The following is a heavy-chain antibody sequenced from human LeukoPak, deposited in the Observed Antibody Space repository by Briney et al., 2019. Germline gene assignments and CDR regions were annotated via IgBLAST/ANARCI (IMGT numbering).Heavy chain of an antibody. J-gene: IGHJ3*02. Sequence: PGGSLRLSCAASGFTFGSYAMSWVRQAPGKGLEWVSAISGSGGSTYYADSVKGRFTISRDNSKNTLYLQMNSLRAEDTAVYYCARDDGCCSYKYQLGAFDIWGQGTMVTVSS. CDR2: ISGSGGST. V-gene: IGHV3-23*01. CDR3: ARDDGCCSYKYQLGAFDI. D-gene: IGHD1-1*01. CDR1: GFTFGSYA.